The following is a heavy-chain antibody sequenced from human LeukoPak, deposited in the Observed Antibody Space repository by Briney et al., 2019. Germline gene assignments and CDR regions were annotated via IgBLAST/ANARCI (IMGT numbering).Heavy chain of an antibody. Sequence: ASVKVSCKASGYTFTGCYVHWVRQAPGQGLEWMGWISPNSGGINYAQKFQGRVTMTRDTSITTAYMELSSLRSDDTAVYYCARSSDYYYGSGSYYRFDYWGQGSLVTVSS. CDR2: ISPNSGGI. V-gene: IGHV1-2*02. CDR1: GYTFTGCY. CDR3: ARSSDYYYGSGSYYRFDY. D-gene: IGHD3-10*01. J-gene: IGHJ4*02.